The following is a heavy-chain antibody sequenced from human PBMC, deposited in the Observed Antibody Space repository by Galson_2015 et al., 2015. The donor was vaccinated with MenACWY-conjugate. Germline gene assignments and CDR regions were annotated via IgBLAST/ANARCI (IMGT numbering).Heavy chain of an antibody. J-gene: IGHJ4*02. CDR2: IYYSGNT. Sequence: SETLSLTCTVSGGSISCSSYFWGWIRQPPGKGLEWIGSIYYSGNTYYNASLKSRITISVDTSKNQFSLNLSSATAADTAVYYCARHVRGIAAAGSALEGGRQDYWGQGTSVTVSS. V-gene: IGHV4-39*01. CDR1: GGSISCSSYF. D-gene: IGHD6-13*01. CDR3: ARHVRGIAAAGSALEGGRQDY.